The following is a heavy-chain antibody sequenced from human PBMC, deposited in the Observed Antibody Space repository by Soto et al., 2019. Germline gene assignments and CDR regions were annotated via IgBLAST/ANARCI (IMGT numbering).Heavy chain of an antibody. V-gene: IGHV3-30-3*01. CDR3: ARSRSWTGTTWSPRGFDY. CDR2: ISYDGSNK. Sequence: GGSLRLSCAASGFTFSSYAMHWVRQAPGKGLEWVAVISYDGSNKYYADSVKGRFTISRDNSKNTLYLQMNSLRAEDTAVYYCARSRSWTGTTWSPRGFDYWGQGTLVIVSS. D-gene: IGHD1-7*01. CDR1: GFTFSSYA. J-gene: IGHJ4*02.